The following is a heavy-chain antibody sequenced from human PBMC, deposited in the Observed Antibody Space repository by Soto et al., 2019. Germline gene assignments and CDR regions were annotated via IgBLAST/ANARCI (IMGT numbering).Heavy chain of an antibody. CDR3: ARSPMNRGVIGAFDP. J-gene: IGHJ5*02. CDR1: GFTFSSYG. V-gene: IGHV3-33*01. Sequence: GGSLRLSCAASGFTFSSYGIHWVRQAPGKGLEWVAVIWYDGSNKYYADSVKGRFTISRDNSKNTLYLQMNSLRPEDTAMYYCARSPMNRGVIGAFDPWGQGTLVTVSS. D-gene: IGHD3-10*01. CDR2: IWYDGSNK.